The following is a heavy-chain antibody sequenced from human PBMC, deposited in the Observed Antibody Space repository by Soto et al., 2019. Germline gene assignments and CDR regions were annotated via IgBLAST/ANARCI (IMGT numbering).Heavy chain of an antibody. CDR1: GFTFSDYG. CDR3: ATSTATDAFDI. CDR2: VRDDGSKT. V-gene: IGHV3-33*01. J-gene: IGHJ3*02. Sequence: QVQMVASVGGGVQPGKSLRLSCAASGFTFSDYGMHWVRQAPARGPEWVALVRDDGSKTYYADSVRGRFTISRDNSKNMFYLQMNSLRVEDTAIYYCATSTATDAFDIWGQGTMVTVSS.